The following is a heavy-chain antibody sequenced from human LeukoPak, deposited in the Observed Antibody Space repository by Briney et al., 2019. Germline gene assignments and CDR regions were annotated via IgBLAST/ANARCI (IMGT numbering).Heavy chain of an antibody. D-gene: IGHD3-22*01. CDR3: ARGVSGYDY. CDR2: ILPIFGTA. J-gene: IGHJ4*02. Sequence: SVKVSCKPSAGTSTSYAISWVRPAPEQGLEWMGGILPIFGTANYAQKFQGRVTITADESTSTAYTELSSLRSEYTAVYYCARGVSGYDYWGQGTLVTVSS. V-gene: IGHV1-69*13. CDR1: AGTSTSYA.